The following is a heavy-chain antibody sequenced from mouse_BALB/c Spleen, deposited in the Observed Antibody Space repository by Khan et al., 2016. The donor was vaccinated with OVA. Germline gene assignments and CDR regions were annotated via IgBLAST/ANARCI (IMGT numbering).Heavy chain of an antibody. V-gene: IGHV2-9*02. CDR1: GFSLTNYG. Sequence: QVQLKESGPGLVAPSQSLSITCTVSGFSLTNYGVHWVRQPPGKGLEWLGIIWAGGSTNYNSTLMSRVSIRKDNAKSQVFLKMNSLQTDDTAIYYFVIETAYYGNYEAMDYWGQGTSVTVSS. CDR3: VIETAYYGNYEAMDY. J-gene: IGHJ4*01. D-gene: IGHD2-10*01. CDR2: IWAGGST.